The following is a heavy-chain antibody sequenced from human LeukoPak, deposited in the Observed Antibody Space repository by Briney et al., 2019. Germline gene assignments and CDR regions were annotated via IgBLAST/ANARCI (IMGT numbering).Heavy chain of an antibody. CDR3: ARHGSAASQGPLYNHFYYLDV. CDR1: GYRFTNYW. D-gene: IGHD1-14*01. J-gene: IGHJ6*03. CDR2: IYPADSDI. V-gene: IGHV5-51*01. Sequence: LGESLKISCKGSGYRFTNYWIGWVRQMPGKGLEWMGIIYPADSDIRYNPSFEGQVTISVDKSITTAYLQWSSLKASDTGMYYCARHGSAASQGPLYNHFYYLDVWGKGTTVTVSS.